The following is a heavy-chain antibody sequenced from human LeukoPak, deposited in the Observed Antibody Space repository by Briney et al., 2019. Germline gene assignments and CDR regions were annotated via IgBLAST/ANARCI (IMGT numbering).Heavy chain of an antibody. J-gene: IGHJ4*02. Sequence: SETLSLTCAVSGGSLSSSNWWCWVPQPRGKGREGIGEIYHGGSNNYNPSLKSPVTISVDTSKYQYPLKLSSVTAADTAVYYCARFYYDSSGCYPDYFDLWGQGTLDSV. D-gene: IGHD3-22*01. CDR1: GGSLSSSNW. V-gene: IGHV4-4*02. CDR2: IYHGGSN. CDR3: ARFYYDSSGCYPDYFDL.